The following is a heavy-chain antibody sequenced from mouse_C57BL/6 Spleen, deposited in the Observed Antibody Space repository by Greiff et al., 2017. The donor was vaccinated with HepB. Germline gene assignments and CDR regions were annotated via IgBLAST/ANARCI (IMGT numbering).Heavy chain of an antibody. J-gene: IGHJ2*01. CDR3: ARWYSGFDY. V-gene: IGHV1-50*01. CDR2: IDPSASYT. CDR1: GYTFTSYW. Sequence: VQLQQPGAELVKPGASVKLSCKASGYTFTSYWMQWVKQRPGQGLEWIGEIDPSASYTNYNQKFKGKATLTVDTSSSTAYMQLSSLTSEDSAVYYCARWYSGFDYWGQGTTLTVSS. D-gene: IGHD3-1*01.